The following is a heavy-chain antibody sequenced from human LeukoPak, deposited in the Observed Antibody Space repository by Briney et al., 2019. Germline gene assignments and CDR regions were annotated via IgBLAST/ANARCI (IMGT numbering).Heavy chain of an antibody. Sequence: GGSLRLSCAASGYTFSSFSINWVRQAPGKGLEWVSSISVRSNYIYYADSVRGRFSISRDDARDSLYLQMNSLRAEDTAVYYCVRLRRNSDTSGYYYFYDYWGQGTLVTVSS. J-gene: IGHJ4*02. CDR2: ISVRSNYI. V-gene: IGHV3-21*01. CDR1: GYTFSSFS. D-gene: IGHD3-22*01. CDR3: VRLRRNSDTSGYYYFYDY.